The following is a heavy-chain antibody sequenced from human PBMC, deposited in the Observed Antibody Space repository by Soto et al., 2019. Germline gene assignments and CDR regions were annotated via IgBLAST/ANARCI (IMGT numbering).Heavy chain of an antibody. D-gene: IGHD2-8*01. CDR1: GFTFSSYW. CDR3: VRAYDG. J-gene: IGHJ4*02. CDR2: INSDGSST. V-gene: IGHV3-74*01. Sequence: EVQLVESGGGLVQPGGSLRLSCAASGFTFSSYWMHWVRQAPEKGLVWVSRINSDGSSTGYADSVKGRFTISRDNAKNTLYLQMNSLRPEGPAVYYCVRAYDGWGQGTLVTVSS.